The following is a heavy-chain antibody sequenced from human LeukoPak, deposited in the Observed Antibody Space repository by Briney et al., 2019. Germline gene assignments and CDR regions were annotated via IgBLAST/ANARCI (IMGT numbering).Heavy chain of an antibody. CDR2: MSYDGSNK. CDR3: ALAVAALEAFDI. J-gene: IGHJ3*02. D-gene: IGHD6-19*01. V-gene: IGHV3-30-3*01. Sequence: GRSLRLSCAASGFTFTTYAVHWVRQAPGKGLEWLAIMSYDGSNKYYADYVKGRFTVSRDSSKNTVYLQMNSLRVDDTAIYYCALAVAALEAFDIWGQGTMVTVSS. CDR1: GFTFTTYA.